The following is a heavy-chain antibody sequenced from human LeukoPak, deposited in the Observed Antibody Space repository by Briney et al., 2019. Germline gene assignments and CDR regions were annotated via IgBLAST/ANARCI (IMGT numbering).Heavy chain of an antibody. CDR3: ARSPHILTGENFDY. Sequence: ASVKVSCKASGYTFTTYDITWVRQATGQGLEWMGIINPSGGSTSYAQKFQGRVTMTRDTSTSTVYMELSSLRSEDTAVYYCARSPHILTGENFDYWGQGTLVTVSS. V-gene: IGHV1-46*01. D-gene: IGHD3-9*01. J-gene: IGHJ4*02. CDR1: GYTFTTYD. CDR2: INPSGGST.